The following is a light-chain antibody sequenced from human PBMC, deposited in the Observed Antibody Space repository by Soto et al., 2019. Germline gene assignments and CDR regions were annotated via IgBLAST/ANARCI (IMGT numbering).Light chain of an antibody. Sequence: EIVLTQFPATLSLSPGERAILSCRASQSVSTYLAWYQQKPGQAPRLLIYDVSSRATGIPARFSGSGSGTDFTLTISSLEPEDFAVYYCQQRTTWPSLTFGGGTKVEIK. CDR1: QSVSTY. J-gene: IGKJ4*01. CDR3: QQRTTWPSLT. CDR2: DVS. V-gene: IGKV3-11*01.